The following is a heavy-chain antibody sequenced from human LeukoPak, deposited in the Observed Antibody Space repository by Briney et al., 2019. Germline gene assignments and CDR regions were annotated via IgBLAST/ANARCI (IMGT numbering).Heavy chain of an antibody. D-gene: IGHD2-15*01. CDR2: ISSSSSYI. J-gene: IGHJ4*02. Sequence: PGGSLRLSCAASGFTFSSYSMNWVRQAPGKGLEWVSSISSSSSYIYYADSVKGRFAISRDNAKNSLYLQMNSLRAEDTAVYYCARDAVVATDYWGQGTLVTVSS. V-gene: IGHV3-21*01. CDR1: GFTFSSYS. CDR3: ARDAVVATDY.